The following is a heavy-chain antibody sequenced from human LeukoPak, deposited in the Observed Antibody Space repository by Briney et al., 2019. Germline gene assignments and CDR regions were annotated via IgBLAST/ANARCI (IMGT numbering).Heavy chain of an antibody. CDR3: ARRRTVRADYYYYYMDV. CDR2: IYYSGST. CDR1: GGSISSYY. J-gene: IGHJ6*03. Sequence: SETLSLTCTVSGGSISSYYWSWIRQPPGKGLEWIGYIYYSGSTNYNPSLKSRVTISVDTSKNQFSLKLSSVTAADTAVYYCARRRTVRADYYYYYMDVWGKGTTVTVSS. V-gene: IGHV4-59*08. D-gene: IGHD1-14*01.